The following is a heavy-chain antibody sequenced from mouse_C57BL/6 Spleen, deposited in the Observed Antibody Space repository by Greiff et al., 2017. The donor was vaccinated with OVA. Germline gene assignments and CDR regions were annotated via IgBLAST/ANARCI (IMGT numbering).Heavy chain of an antibody. J-gene: IGHJ4*01. CDR2: IYPGDGDT. CDR3: ARSAYAMDY. V-gene: IGHV1-82*01. Sequence: VKLMESGPELVKPGASVKISCKASGYAFSSSWMNWVKQRPGKGLEWIGRIYPGDGDTNYNGKFKGKATLTADKSSSTAYMLLSSLTSEDSAVYVCARSAYAMDYWGQGTSVTVSS. CDR1: GYAFSSSW.